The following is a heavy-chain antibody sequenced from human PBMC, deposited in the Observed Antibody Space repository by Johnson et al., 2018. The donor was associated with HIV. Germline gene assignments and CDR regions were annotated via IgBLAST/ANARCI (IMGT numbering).Heavy chain of an antibody. V-gene: IGHV3-73*01. Sequence: VQLVESGGGLVQPGGSLKLSCAASGFTFSGSAMHWVRQASGKGLEWVGRIRSKTNSYATTYAASVKGRFTISRDNSKNTLYLQMNSLRAEDTAVYYCARDYNGVFDFWGQGTMVTVSS. CDR1: GFTFSGSA. J-gene: IGHJ3*01. D-gene: IGHD4-11*01. CDR2: IRSKTNSYAT. CDR3: ARDYNGVFDF.